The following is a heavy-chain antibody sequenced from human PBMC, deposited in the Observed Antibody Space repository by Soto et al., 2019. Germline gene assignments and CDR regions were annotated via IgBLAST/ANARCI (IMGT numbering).Heavy chain of an antibody. Sequence: SVKVSCKASGGTFSSYAISWVRQAPGQGLEWMGGIIPIFGTANYAQKFRGRVTITADESTSTAYMELSSLRSEDTAVYYCARGGRAFYDSSGYYSNYYYYGMDVWGQGTTVTVSS. CDR2: IIPIFGTA. J-gene: IGHJ6*02. CDR3: ARGGRAFYDSSGYYSNYYYYGMDV. D-gene: IGHD3-22*01. CDR1: GGTFSSYA. V-gene: IGHV1-69*13.